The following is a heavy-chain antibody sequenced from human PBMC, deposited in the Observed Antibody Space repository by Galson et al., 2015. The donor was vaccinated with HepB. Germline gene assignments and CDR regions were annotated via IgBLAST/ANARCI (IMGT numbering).Heavy chain of an antibody. V-gene: IGHV6-1*01. CDR1: GDSVSSNSAA. CDR3: ARDRAAAGYYYYYGMDV. Sequence: CAISGDSVSSNSAAWNWIRQSPSRGLEWLGRTYYRSKWYNDYAVSVKSRITINPDTSKNQFSLQLNSVTPEDTAVYYCARDRAAAGYYYYYGMDVWGQGTTVTVSS. D-gene: IGHD6-13*01. J-gene: IGHJ6*02. CDR2: TYYRSKWYN.